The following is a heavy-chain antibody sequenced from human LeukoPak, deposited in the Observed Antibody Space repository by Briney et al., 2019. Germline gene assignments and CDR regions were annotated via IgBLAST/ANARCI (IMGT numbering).Heavy chain of an antibody. J-gene: IGHJ4*02. CDR1: GFTFSSYG. Sequence: GGSLRLSCAASGFTFSSYGMHWVRQAPGKGLEWVAFIRYDGSNKYYADSVKGRFTISRDNSKNTLYLQMNSLRAEDTAVYYCAKPGRCSTSRDGIVVYWGQGTLVTVSS. CDR3: AKPGRCSTSRDGIVVY. V-gene: IGHV3-30*02. D-gene: IGHD2-2*01. CDR2: IRYDGSNK.